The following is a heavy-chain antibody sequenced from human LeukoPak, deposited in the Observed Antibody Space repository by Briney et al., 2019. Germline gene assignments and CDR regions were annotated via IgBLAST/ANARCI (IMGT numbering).Heavy chain of an antibody. CDR3: TTETPMTTVMGDAFDI. V-gene: IGHV3-15*01. Sequence: GGSLRPSCALAAFSLTTYSIGCDRPLQRGGREWVGRIKSKTDGRTTEYAAPVKGRFTISRDDSKNTLYLQMNSLKTEDTAVYYCTTETPMTTVMGDAFDIWGQGTMVTVSS. CDR1: AFSLTTYS. J-gene: IGHJ3*02. CDR2: IKSKTDGRTT. D-gene: IGHD4-17*01.